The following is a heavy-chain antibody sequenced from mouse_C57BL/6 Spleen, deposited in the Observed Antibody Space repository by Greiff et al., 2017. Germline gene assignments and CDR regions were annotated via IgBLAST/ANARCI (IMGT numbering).Heavy chain of an antibody. J-gene: IGHJ1*03. V-gene: IGHV5-17*01. Sequence: VQLQQSGGGLVKPGGSLKLSCAASGFTFSDYGMHWVRQAPEKGLEWVAYISGGGSTIYYADTVKGRFTISRDNAKNTLFLQMTSLRSEDTAMYYCARPSWPGYFDDWGTGTTLTVSS. CDR2: ISGGGSTI. CDR3: ARPSWPGYFDD. CDR1: GFTFSDYG.